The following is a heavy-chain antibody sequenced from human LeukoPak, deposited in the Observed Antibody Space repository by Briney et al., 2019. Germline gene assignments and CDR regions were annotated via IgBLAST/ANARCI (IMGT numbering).Heavy chain of an antibody. Sequence: GGSLRLFCAASGFTFSSYEMNWVRQAPGKGLEWVSYISSSGSTIYYANSVKGRFTISRDNAKNSLYLQMNSLRAEDTAVYYCARDKLLFRGMDVWGQGTTVTVSS. CDR2: ISSSGSTI. V-gene: IGHV3-48*03. J-gene: IGHJ6*02. CDR3: ARDKLLFRGMDV. D-gene: IGHD2/OR15-2a*01. CDR1: GFTFSSYE.